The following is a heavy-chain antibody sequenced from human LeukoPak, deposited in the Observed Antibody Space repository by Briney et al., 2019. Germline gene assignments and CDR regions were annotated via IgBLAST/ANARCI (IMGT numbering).Heavy chain of an antibody. V-gene: IGHV3-7*04. Sequence: GGSLRLSCAASGFPFSYYWMAWVRQAPGKGLEWVANIRPDGSEKFYVDSMKGRITISRDNAKNSLCLQINSLRPEDTAVFYCARDGSYYGPDYWGQGTSATVSS. D-gene: IGHD3-10*01. J-gene: IGHJ4*02. CDR2: IRPDGSEK. CDR3: ARDGSYYGPDY. CDR1: GFPFSYYW.